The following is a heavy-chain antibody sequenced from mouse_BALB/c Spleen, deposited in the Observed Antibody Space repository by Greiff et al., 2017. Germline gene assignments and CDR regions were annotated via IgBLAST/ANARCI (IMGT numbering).Heavy chain of an antibody. D-gene: IGHD6-1*01. CDR2: INSNGGST. CDR3: ARRQTGWFAY. V-gene: IGHV5-6-3*01. Sequence: VQLKESGGGLVQPGGSLKLSCAASGFTFSSYGMSWVRQTPDKRLELVATINSNGGSTYYPDSVKGRFTISRDNAKNTLYLQMSSLKSEDTAMYYCARRQTGWFAYWGQGTLVTVSA. J-gene: IGHJ3*01. CDR1: GFTFSSYG.